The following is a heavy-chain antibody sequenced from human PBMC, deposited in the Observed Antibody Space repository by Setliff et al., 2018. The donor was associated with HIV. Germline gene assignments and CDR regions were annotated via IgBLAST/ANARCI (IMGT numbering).Heavy chain of an antibody. V-gene: IGHV4-38-2*02. CDR1: GYSISSGYY. D-gene: IGHD1-26*01. CDR3: ARLGYSGSLVGAFDI. CDR2: IYHSGIT. J-gene: IGHJ3*02. Sequence: SETLSLTCTVSGYSISSGYYWGWIRQPPGKGLEWIGSIYHSGITNYNSSLKSRVTISVDTSKNQFSLNLTSVTAADTAVYYCARLGYSGSLVGAFDIWGQGTMVTVSS.